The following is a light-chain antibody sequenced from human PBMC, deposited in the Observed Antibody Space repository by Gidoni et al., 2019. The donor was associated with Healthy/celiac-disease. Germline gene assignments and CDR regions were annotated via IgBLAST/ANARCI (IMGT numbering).Light chain of an antibody. CDR3: QQYYSTPPVT. Sequence: DIQMTQSPSSLSASVGDRVTITCRASQGISNSLAWYQQKPGKAPKLLLYAASRLESGVPSRFSGSGSETDYTLTISSLQPEDFATYYCQQYYSTPPVTFGQXTKVEIK. J-gene: IGKJ1*01. CDR1: QGISNS. CDR2: AAS. V-gene: IGKV1-NL1*01.